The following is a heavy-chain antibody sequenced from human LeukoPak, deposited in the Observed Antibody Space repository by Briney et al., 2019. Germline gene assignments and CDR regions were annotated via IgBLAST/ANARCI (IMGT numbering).Heavy chain of an antibody. V-gene: IGHV4-34*01. D-gene: IGHD2-21*01. CDR3: ARSRSRPLLPPLPKSQYYFDY. CDR1: GGSFSGYY. Sequence: SETLSLTCAVYGGSFSGYYWSWIRQPPGKGLEWIGEINHSGSTNYNPSLKSRVTISVDTSKNQSSLKLSSVTAADTAVYYCARSRSRPLLPPLPKSQYYFDYWGQGTLVTVSS. CDR2: INHSGST. J-gene: IGHJ4*02.